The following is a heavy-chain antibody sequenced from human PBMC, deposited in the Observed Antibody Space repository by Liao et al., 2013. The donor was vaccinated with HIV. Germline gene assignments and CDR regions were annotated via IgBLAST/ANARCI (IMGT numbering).Heavy chain of an antibody. CDR3: ARGVVGAWYFDL. D-gene: IGHD1-26*01. CDR1: GGSFSAYY. Sequence: QVQLQQWGAGLLKSSETLSLTCAVYGGSFSAYYWTWIRQPPGKGLEWIGEINHSGSTNYSPSLNSRVTISVDTSKNQFSLSLNSVTAADTAVYYCARGVVGAWYFDLWGRGARVTVSS. CDR2: INHSGST. V-gene: IGHV4-34*01. J-gene: IGHJ2*01.